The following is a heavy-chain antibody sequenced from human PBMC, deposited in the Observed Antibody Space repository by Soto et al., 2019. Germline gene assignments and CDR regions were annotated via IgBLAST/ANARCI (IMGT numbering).Heavy chain of an antibody. J-gene: IGHJ6*02. V-gene: IGHV3-66*01. CDR1: GFTVSSNY. Sequence: PGGSLRLSCAASGFTVSSNYMSWVRQAPGKGLEWVSVIYSGGSTYYADSVKGRFTISRDNSKNTLYLQMNSLRAEDTAVYYCARDMVRGMDVWGQETTLTVSS. CDR3: ARDMVRGMDV. D-gene: IGHD3-10*01. CDR2: IYSGGST.